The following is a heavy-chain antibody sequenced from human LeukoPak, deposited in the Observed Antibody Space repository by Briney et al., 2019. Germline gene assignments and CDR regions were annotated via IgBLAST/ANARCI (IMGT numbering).Heavy chain of an antibody. CDR1: GYTFTSYY. CDR3: ARDQGCSSGWCAYYYYGMDV. J-gene: IGHJ6*02. Sequence: GASVKVSCKASGYTFTSYYMHWVRQAPGQGLEWMGIINPSGGSTSYAQKFQGRVTTTRDTSTSTVYMELSSLRSEDTAVYYCARDQGCSSGWCAYYYYGMDVWGQGTTVTVSS. D-gene: IGHD6-19*01. V-gene: IGHV1-46*03. CDR2: INPSGGST.